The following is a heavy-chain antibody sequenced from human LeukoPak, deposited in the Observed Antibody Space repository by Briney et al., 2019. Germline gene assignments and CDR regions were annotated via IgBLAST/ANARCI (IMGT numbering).Heavy chain of an antibody. CDR3: ARDSSGNFIPDYFDY. Sequence: PGGSLRLSCATSGFTFSSFEMNWARQAPGKGLEWVSYISSTGNTIYYADSVKGRFTISRDNAKSSLYLRMNSLRAEDTAVYYCARDSSGNFIPDYFDYWGQGTLVTVSS. CDR1: GFTFSSFE. J-gene: IGHJ4*02. CDR2: ISSTGNTI. V-gene: IGHV3-48*03. D-gene: IGHD3-10*01.